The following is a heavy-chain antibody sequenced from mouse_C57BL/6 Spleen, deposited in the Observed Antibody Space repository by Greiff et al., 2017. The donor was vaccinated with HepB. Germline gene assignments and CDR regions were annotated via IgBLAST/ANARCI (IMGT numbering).Heavy chain of an antibody. D-gene: IGHD4-1*02. CDR1: GFTFSSYG. CDR2: ISSGGSYT. V-gene: IGHV5-6*01. Sequence: EVQLVESGGDLVKPGGSLKLSCAASGFTFSSYGMSWVRQTPDKRLEWVATISSGGSYTYYPDSVKGRFTISRDNAKNTLYLQMSSLKSEDTAMCYCARHPNWDDWYFDVWGTGTTVTVPS. CDR3: ARHPNWDDWYFDV. J-gene: IGHJ1*03.